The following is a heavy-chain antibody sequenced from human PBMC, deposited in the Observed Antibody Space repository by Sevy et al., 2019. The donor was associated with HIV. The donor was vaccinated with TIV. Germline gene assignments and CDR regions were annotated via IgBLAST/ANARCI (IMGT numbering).Heavy chain of an antibody. CDR3: ASDYS. V-gene: IGHV3-7*01. CDR2: IKQDGSEK. CDR1: GFVFSSYW. Sequence: GGSLRLSCAASGFVFSSYWMTWVCQAPGKGLEWVATIKQDGSEKYYVDSVKGRFTISRDNAKNSVYLQMSSLRVEDTAMYFCASDYSWGQGTLVTVSS. J-gene: IGHJ4*02.